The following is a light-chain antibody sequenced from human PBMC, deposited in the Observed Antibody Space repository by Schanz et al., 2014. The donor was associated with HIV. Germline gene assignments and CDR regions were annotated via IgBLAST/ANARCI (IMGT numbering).Light chain of an antibody. CDR3: QTWDTGIRV. V-gene: IGLV4-69*01. CDR1: SGHSSYS. Sequence: QLVLTQSPSASASLGASVKLTCTLSSGHSSYSVAWHQQQSEKGPRFLMKLNSDGSHRKGDGIPDRFSGSSSGAERYLTISSLQSEDEADYYCQTWDTGIRVFGGGTKVTVL. CDR2: LNSDGSH. J-gene: IGLJ3*02.